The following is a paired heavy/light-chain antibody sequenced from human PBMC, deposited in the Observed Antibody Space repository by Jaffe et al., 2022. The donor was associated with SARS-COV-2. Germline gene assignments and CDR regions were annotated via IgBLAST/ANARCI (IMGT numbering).Light chain of an antibody. V-gene: IGKV2-28*01. CDR3: MQSIQDPWT. J-gene: IGKJ1*01. Sequence: DIVITQSPLSLPVTPGEPASISCRSSQSLLHSNGYNYLDWYLQKPGQSPQLLIYLGSHRAPGVPDRVSGSGSGTDFTLKIGRVEAEDVGVYYCMQSIQDPWTFGQGTKVEIK. CDR2: LGS. CDR1: QSLLHSNGYNY.
Heavy chain of an antibody. CDR1: GYIFTGLF. CDR3: SRDGVPSNKTTYRGLAY. CDR2: INTNNGDT. V-gene: IGHV1-2*02. D-gene: IGHD2-21*01. J-gene: IGHJ4*02. Sequence: QVQLVQSGAEVKKPGASVKVSCKASGYIFTGLFIHWVRQAPGQGPEWMGWINTNNGDTIYAPKFRGRVTVSRDTSITTAYMELSGLRSDDTALYYCSRDGVPSNKTTYRGLAYWGQGTPVTVSS.